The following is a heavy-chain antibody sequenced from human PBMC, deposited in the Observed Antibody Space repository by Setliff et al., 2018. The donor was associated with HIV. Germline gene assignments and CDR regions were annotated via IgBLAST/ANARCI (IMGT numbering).Heavy chain of an antibody. CDR1: GGSSSSSNW. CDR3: ARVGPPPDNYFSYYLDV. D-gene: IGHD3-9*01. J-gene: IGHJ6*03. CDR2: IYHTGST. Sequence: SETLSLTCAVSGGSSSSSNWWTWVSQPPGKGPEWSGEIYHTGSTNYNPSLKNRVSISLDNTKNQFSLQQSSVTAADTALDYFARVGPPPDNYFSYYLDVWGKGTTVTVSS. V-gene: IGHV4-4*02.